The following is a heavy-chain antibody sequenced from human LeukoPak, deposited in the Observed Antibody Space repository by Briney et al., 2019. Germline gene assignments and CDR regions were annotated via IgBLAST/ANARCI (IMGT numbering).Heavy chain of an antibody. D-gene: IGHD5-24*01. Sequence: ASVKVSCKASGYTFTGYYMHWVRQAPGQGLEWMGWINPNSGGTNYAQKFQGWVTMTRDTSISTAYMELSRLRSDDTAVYYCAREVERAPGDGYPDAFDIWGQGTMVTVSS. CDR2: INPNSGGT. V-gene: IGHV1-2*04. J-gene: IGHJ3*02. CDR3: AREVERAPGDGYPDAFDI. CDR1: GYTFTGYY.